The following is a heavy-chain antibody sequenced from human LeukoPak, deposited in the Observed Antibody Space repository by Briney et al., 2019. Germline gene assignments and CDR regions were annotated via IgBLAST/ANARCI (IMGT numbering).Heavy chain of an antibody. CDR2: ISSSSSYI. D-gene: IGHD6-25*01. J-gene: IGHJ4*02. CDR3: ARGLPGHTSALGY. Sequence: PGGSLRLSCAASGFTFSSYSMNWVRQAPGKGLEWVSSISSSSSYIYYADSVKGRFTISRDNAKNSLYLQMNSLRAEDTAVYYCARGLPGHTSALGYWGQGTLVTVSS. V-gene: IGHV3-21*01. CDR1: GFTFSSYS.